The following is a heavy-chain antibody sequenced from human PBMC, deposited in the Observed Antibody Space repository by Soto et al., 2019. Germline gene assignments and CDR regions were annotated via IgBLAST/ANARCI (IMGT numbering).Heavy chain of an antibody. CDR2: VYHTGAT. J-gene: IGHJ4*02. V-gene: IGHV4-59*01. CDR1: GASISSSY. D-gene: IGHD5-12*01. CDR3: ARGGNRYSNVASGVGGFDF. Sequence: SETLSLTCTVSGASISSSYWSWIRQSPERGLEWIAYVYHTGATNYNPSLKSRVTISLDTSKGQFSLNLASLTTADTAVYFCARGGNRYSNVASGVGGFDFWGQGSLVTVSS.